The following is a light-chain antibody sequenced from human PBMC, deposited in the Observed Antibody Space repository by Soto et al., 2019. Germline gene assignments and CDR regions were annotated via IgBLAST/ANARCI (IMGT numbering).Light chain of an antibody. CDR1: SSDIGGLFNY. V-gene: IGLV2-14*03. J-gene: IGLJ2*01. CDR2: DVN. Sequence: QSALTQPASVSGSPGQSITISCTGTSSDIGGLFNYVSWYQQHPGKAPKLLIYDVNVRPSGVSDRFSGSKSGNTASLTISGLQAEDEAAYFCSSYSSDATRVVFGGGTKLTVL. CDR3: SSYSSDATRVV.